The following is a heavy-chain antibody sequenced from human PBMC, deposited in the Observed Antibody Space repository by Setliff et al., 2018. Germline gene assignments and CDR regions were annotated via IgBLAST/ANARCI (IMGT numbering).Heavy chain of an antibody. D-gene: IGHD6-6*01. CDR1: GYTFTNYG. CDR3: VREGVDRRSSTDYRYYMDV. Sequence: ASVKVSCKASGYTFTNYGITWVRQAPGQGLEWMGWINAGNGDTKYSQDFQGRVTITRDTSASTAYMQLSSLGYEDTAVYYCVREGVDRRSSTDYRYYMDVWGKGTTVTVSS. CDR2: INAGNGDT. J-gene: IGHJ6*03. V-gene: IGHV1-18*01.